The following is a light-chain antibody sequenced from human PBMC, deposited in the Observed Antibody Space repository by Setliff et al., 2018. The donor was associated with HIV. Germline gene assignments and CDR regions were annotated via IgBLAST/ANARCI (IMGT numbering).Light chain of an antibody. Sequence: QSVLTQPPSVSWAPGQRVTISCTGSRSNIGAGYDVQWYQQLPGTAPKLVMFGNSNRPSGVPDRFSDSKSGTSASLAISGLQAEDEADYYCQSYDSSLSGYVFGTGTKVTV. J-gene: IGLJ1*01. CDR2: GNS. V-gene: IGLV1-40*01. CDR1: RSNIGAGYD. CDR3: QSYDSSLSGYV.